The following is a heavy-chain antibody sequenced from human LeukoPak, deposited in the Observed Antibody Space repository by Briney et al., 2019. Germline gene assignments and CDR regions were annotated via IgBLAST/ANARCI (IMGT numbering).Heavy chain of an antibody. Sequence: PGGPLRLSCAASGFTFSSYAMSWVRQAPGKGLEWVSAISGSGGSTYYADSVKGRFTISRDNAKNTLYLQMNSLRAEDTAVYYCARDLDIVATKGGWGQGTLVTVSS. D-gene: IGHD5-12*01. CDR3: ARDLDIVATKGG. V-gene: IGHV3-23*01. CDR2: ISGSGGST. CDR1: GFTFSSYA. J-gene: IGHJ4*02.